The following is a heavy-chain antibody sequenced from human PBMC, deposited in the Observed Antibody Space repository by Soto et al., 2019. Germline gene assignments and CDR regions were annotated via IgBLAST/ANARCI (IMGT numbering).Heavy chain of an antibody. D-gene: IGHD3-16*01. J-gene: IGHJ5*02. CDR3: VRGGYENPPVFAS. CDR2: INPKNGYT. Sequence: QVQLLQSGAEVKKPGASVKVSCKASGYTFIGYYMHWVRQAPGQGFEWMGWINPKNGYTKYIQKFEGRVTMNSDASVSTDYMELSRLSSDYTAFYYCVRGGYENPPVFASWGQGTRVTVSS. V-gene: IGHV1-2*02. CDR1: GYTFIGYY.